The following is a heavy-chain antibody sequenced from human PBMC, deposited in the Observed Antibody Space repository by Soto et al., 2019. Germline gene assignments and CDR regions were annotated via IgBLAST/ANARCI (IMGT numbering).Heavy chain of an antibody. CDR2: IYYSGST. V-gene: IGHV4-31*03. CDR1: GGSIIDSGSFY. J-gene: IGHJ5*02. CDR3: ARGEVVASNWFDP. D-gene: IGHD2-15*01. Sequence: QQQQGPGLVKPSQTLYLTCSVSGGSIIDSGSFYWNWIRQHPGKGLEWIGYIYYSGSTYYNRSLKSRATISLDTSKNQFSLKLTSVTAADTAIYYCARGEVVASNWFDPWGQGTLVTVSS.